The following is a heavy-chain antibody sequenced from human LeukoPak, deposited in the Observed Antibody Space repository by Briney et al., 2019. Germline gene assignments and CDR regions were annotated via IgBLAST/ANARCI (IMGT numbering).Heavy chain of an antibody. CDR3: ARVRLGAFDI. CDR2: ISSSSSTI. V-gene: IGHV3-48*01. D-gene: IGHD1-1*01. Sequence: GGSLRLSCAASGFTFSSYWMSWVRQAPGKGLEWVSYISSSSSTIYYADSVKGRFTISRDNAKNSLYLQMNSLRAEDTAVYYCARVRLGAFDIWGQGTMVTVSS. CDR1: GFTFSSYW. J-gene: IGHJ3*02.